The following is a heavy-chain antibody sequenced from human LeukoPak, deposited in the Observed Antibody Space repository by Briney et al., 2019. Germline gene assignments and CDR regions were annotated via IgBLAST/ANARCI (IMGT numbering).Heavy chain of an antibody. J-gene: IGHJ2*01. D-gene: IGHD2-2*02. CDR1: GGSISSYY. CDR3: AKMYCSSTNCYRWYFDL. Sequence: SETLSLTCTVSGGSISSYYWSWIRQPAGKGLEWIGRIYTSGSTNYNPSLKSRVTMSVDTSKNQFSLNLRSVTAADTAVYFCAKMYCSSTNCYRWYFDLWGRGTLVTVSS. V-gene: IGHV4-4*07. CDR2: IYTSGST.